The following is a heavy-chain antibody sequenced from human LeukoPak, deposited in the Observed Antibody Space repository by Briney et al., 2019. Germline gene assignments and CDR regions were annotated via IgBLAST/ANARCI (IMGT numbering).Heavy chain of an antibody. CDR3: ARTGLTWWDLPDY. Sequence: ASVKVSCKASGYIFSSYGISWVRQAPGQGLEWMGWISANNGNTNYAQKLQDRVTMTTDTSTNTAYMELRSLRSDDTAVYYCARTGLTWWDLPDYWGQGTLVTVSS. CDR2: ISANNGNT. J-gene: IGHJ4*02. D-gene: IGHD1-26*01. V-gene: IGHV1-18*01. CDR1: GYIFSSYG.